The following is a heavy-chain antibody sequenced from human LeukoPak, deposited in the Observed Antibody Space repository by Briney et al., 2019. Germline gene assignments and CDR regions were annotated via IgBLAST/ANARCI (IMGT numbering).Heavy chain of an antibody. CDR1: GDSISSNTYY. J-gene: IGHJ4*02. Sequence: SETLSLTCTVSGDSISSNTYYWGWIRQPPGKGLEWIGSIYYSGRTYYNPSLESRVTISVDTSKDQFSLKLSSVTAADTAVYYCARHTGGWSPFDYWGQGTPVTVSS. V-gene: IGHV4-39*01. D-gene: IGHD6-19*01. CDR3: ARHTGGWSPFDY. CDR2: IYYSGRT.